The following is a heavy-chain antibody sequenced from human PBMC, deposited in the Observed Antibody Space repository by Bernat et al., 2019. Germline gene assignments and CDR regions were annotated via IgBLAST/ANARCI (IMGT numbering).Heavy chain of an antibody. CDR3: LGWYYGMNV. CDR1: EFTFSGHF. Sequence: EMQLVQSGGGLVQPGGSLRHACAGSEFTFSGHFIDWVRQAPGKGLEWIGRTRDTPQYAASVKGRFSMSRDDPKNLLYLQMNSLKSEDTAVYYCLGWYYGMNVWGQGTTVTVS. J-gene: IGHJ6*02. V-gene: IGHV3-72*01. D-gene: IGHD6-19*01. CDR2: TRDTP.